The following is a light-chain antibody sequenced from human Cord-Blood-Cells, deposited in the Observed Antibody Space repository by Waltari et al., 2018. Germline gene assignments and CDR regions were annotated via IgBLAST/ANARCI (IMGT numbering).Light chain of an antibody. V-gene: IGKV3-11*01. CDR1: QSVSSY. J-gene: IGKJ4*01. CDR3: QQRSNWPLT. CDR2: DAS. Sequence: EIVLTQSLATLHFSPGERATISCRASQSVSSYLAWYQQKPGQAPRLLIYDASNRATGIPARFSGSGSGTDFTLTISSLEPEDFAVYDCQQRSNWPLTFGGGTKVEIK.